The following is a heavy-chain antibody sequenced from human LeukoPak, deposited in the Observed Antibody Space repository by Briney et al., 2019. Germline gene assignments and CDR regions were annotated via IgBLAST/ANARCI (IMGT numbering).Heavy chain of an antibody. CDR3: AKEGTARISTWYDF. Sequence: QPGGSLRLSCAASGFTFSNFGMHWVRQAPGKGLEWVAVIAFDGSLKYYADSVQGRFTISRDNSKNTLYLQMNSLRAEGTAVYRCAKEGTARISTWYDFGGQGTLVSVSS. CDR2: IAFDGSLK. CDR1: GFTFSNFG. J-gene: IGHJ4*02. D-gene: IGHD6-13*01. V-gene: IGHV3-30*18.